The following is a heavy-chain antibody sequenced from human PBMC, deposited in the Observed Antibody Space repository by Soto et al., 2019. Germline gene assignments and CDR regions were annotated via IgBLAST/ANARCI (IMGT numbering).Heavy chain of an antibody. V-gene: IGHV4-31*03. CDR3: ARGGRRSPAMDV. Sequence: VQLQESGPGLVRPSQTLSLTCTVSGGSISSGGYYWSWIRQHPGKGLEWIGYIYYSGSTYYNPSLKSRVTISVDTSKNQFSLKLSSVTAADTAVYYCARGGRRSPAMDVWGQGTTVTVSS. CDR2: IYYSGST. CDR1: GGSISSGGYY. J-gene: IGHJ6*02.